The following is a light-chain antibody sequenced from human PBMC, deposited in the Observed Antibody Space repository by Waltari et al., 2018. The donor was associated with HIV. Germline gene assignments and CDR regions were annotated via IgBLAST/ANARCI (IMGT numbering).Light chain of an antibody. V-gene: IGKV1-39*01. J-gene: IGKJ1*01. CDR2: TAS. CDR3: QQTYSIPWT. Sequence: IQVTQSPLSLSASVGDGVTLTCRASQRINNYLNWYQQIPGKAPKLLIYTASTLQSGVPARFSGSGSGPDFTLVITGLQPEDSALYFCQQTYSIPWTFGLGT. CDR1: QRINNY.